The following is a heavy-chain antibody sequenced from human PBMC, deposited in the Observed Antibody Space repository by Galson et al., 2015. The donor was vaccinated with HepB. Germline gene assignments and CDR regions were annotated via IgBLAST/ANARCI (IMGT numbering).Heavy chain of an antibody. V-gene: IGHV3-53*01. Sequence: SLRLSCAAFGFTVSSNYMSWVRQAPGKGLEWVSVIYSGGSTYYADSVKGRFTISRDNSKNTLYLQMNSLRAEDTAVYYCASGMKGLRYFDWLLFDYWGQGTLVTVSS. J-gene: IGHJ4*02. CDR3: ASGMKGLRYFDWLLFDY. D-gene: IGHD3-9*01. CDR1: GFTVSSNY. CDR2: IYSGGST.